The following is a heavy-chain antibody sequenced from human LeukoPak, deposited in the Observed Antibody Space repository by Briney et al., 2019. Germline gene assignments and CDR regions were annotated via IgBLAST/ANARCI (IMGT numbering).Heavy chain of an antibody. Sequence: SVKVSCKASGGTFSSYAISWVRQAPGQGLEWMGGIIPIFGTANYAQKFQGRVTITADESTSTAYMELSSLRSEDTAVYYCARADIIVVAGATPVGSGFEYWGQGALITVS. CDR3: ARADIIVVAGATPVGSGFEY. D-gene: IGHD2-15*01. CDR1: GGTFSSYA. J-gene: IGHJ4*02. V-gene: IGHV1-69*13. CDR2: IIPIFGTA.